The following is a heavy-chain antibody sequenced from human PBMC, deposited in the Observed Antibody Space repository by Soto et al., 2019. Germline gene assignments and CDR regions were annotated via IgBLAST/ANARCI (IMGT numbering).Heavy chain of an antibody. CDR3: AKPAGYDYVWGSSGLDP. D-gene: IGHD3-16*01. Sequence: GGSLRLSCAGSGFTFSSYGMHWVRQAPGKGLEWVAVISYDGSDKYYGDTVKGRFTISRDDSKNTLYLQMNSLRVEDTAIYYCAKPAGYDYVWGSSGLDPWGQGTLVTVSS. J-gene: IGHJ5*02. CDR1: GFTFSSYG. CDR2: ISYDGSDK. V-gene: IGHV3-30*18.